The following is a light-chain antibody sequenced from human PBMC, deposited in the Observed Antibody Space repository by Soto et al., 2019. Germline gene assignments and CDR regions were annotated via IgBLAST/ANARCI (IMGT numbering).Light chain of an antibody. CDR1: SSDVGGYNH. CDR3: SSYTRSTISV. CDR2: DVT. J-gene: IGLJ1*01. V-gene: IGLV2-14*03. Sequence: QSVLTQPASVSGSPGQSITISCTGTSSDVGGYNHVSWYQHYPGKAPKLIIYDVTNRPSGVSNRFSGSKSGNTASLTISGLQAEDEADYFCSSYTRSTISVFGTGTKLTVL.